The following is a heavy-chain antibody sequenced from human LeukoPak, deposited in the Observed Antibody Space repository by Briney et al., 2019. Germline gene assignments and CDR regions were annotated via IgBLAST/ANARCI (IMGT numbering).Heavy chain of an antibody. V-gene: IGHV4-34*01. CDR2: MNPSGRT. CDR3: ARGLKPYCTNGVCYTGDF. D-gene: IGHD2-8*01. CDR1: GGSLGGFY. J-gene: IGHJ4*02. Sequence: PSETLSLTCGVYGGSLGGFYWNWIRQPPGKGLEWIGEMNPSGRTTYNPSLKSRVSMSLDTSKNQFSLKLSSVTAADTAVYYCARGLKPYCTNGVCYTGDFWGQGTLVTVSP.